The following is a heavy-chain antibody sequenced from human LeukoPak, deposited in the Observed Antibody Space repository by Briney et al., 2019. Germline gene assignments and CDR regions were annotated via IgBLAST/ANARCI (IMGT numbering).Heavy chain of an antibody. CDR2: INSDGSST. D-gene: IGHD6-19*01. CDR3: ATGVYTSGH. CDR1: GFTFSSNW. V-gene: IGHV3-74*01. Sequence: GGSLRLSCAASGFTFSSNWMRWARHAPGKGLVWVSRINSDGSSTSYADSVKGRFTISRDNAKTTLYLQMNSLRAEDTAVYYCATGVYTSGHWGQGTLVTVSS. J-gene: IGHJ4*02.